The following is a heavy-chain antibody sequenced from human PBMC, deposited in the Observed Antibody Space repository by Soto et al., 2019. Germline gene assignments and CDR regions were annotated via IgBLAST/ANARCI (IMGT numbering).Heavy chain of an antibody. CDR2: IYYSGST. D-gene: IGHD1-26*01. V-gene: IGHV4-31*03. CDR1: GGSISSGGYY. J-gene: IGHJ4*02. CDR3: AREGEPAYFDY. Sequence: QVQLQESGPGLVKPSQTLSLTCTVSGGSISSGGYYWSWIRQHPGKGLEWIGYIYYSGSTYYNPPLKSRVTLSVDTAKNPFSLKLSSVTAADTAVYYCAREGEPAYFDYWGQGTLVTVSS.